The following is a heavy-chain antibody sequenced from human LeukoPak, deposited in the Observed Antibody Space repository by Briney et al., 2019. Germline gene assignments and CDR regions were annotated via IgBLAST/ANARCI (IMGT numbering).Heavy chain of an antibody. Sequence: GGSLRLSCAASEFTFSSYAMHWVRQAPGKGLEWVAVISYDGSNKYYADSVKGRFTISRDNSKNTLYLQMNSLRAEDTAVYYCARTGTEHSPNWFDPWGQGTLVTVSS. CDR2: ISYDGSNK. J-gene: IGHJ5*02. CDR1: EFTFSSYA. D-gene: IGHD1-1*01. V-gene: IGHV3-30*04. CDR3: ARTGTEHSPNWFDP.